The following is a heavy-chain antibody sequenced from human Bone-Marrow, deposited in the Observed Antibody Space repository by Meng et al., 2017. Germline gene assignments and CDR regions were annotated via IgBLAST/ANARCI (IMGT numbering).Heavy chain of an antibody. J-gene: IGHJ5*02. CDR2: IYYGGSA. CDR3: ARDSSPLEGRFDP. V-gene: IGHV4-59*01. D-gene: IGHD1-1*01. Sequence: QVQLQESGPGLVKPSETLSLTCTVSGGSISSYYWSWIRQPPGKGLEWIGYIYYGGSANYNPSLKSRVTISVDTSKNQFSLKLSSVTAADTAVYYCARDSSPLEGRFDPWGQGTLVTVSS. CDR1: GGSISSYY.